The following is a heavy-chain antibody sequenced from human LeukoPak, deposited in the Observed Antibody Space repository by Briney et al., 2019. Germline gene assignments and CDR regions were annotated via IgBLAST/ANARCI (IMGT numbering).Heavy chain of an antibody. J-gene: IGHJ1*01. V-gene: IGHV4-39*07. CDR2: SYDSGST. D-gene: IGHD2-2*01. CDR1: GGSISCRSYF. Sequence: SETLSLTCTVSGGSISCRSYFWGWIRQPPGKGLEWLGSSYDSGSTYYSPSLKSRVTISVDTSKNQFSLKLSSVTAADTAVYYCARGRSSTSGRGDFQHWGQGTQVTVSS. CDR3: ARGRSSTSGRGDFQH.